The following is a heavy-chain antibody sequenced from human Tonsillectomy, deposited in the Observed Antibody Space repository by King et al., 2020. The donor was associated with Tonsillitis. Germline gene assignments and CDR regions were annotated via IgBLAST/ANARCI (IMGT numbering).Heavy chain of an antibody. J-gene: IGHJ4*02. CDR2: IYYSGST. V-gene: IGHV4-59*08. D-gene: IGHD6-13*01. CDR1: GGSISSYY. Sequence: QLQESGPGLVKPSETLSLTCTVSGGSISSYYWSWIRQPPGKGLEWIGYIYYSGSTNYNPSLKSLVTISVDTSKNPFSLKLSSVTAADTAVYYCARQVMYSSSWYYFDYWGQGTLVTVSS. CDR3: ARQVMYSSSWYYFDY.